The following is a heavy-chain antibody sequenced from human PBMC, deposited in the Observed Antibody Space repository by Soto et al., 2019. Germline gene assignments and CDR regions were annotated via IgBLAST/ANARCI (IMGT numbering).Heavy chain of an antibody. Sequence: EVQLLDSGGGLVQPGGSMTLSCAASGFSFRDYTMSWVRQAQGKVLDCISVILSNFNTYYTDSVRGRFTISRDTYKNTLYLDMNSLRAEDTAIYYCARRVNGYFDYWGQGALVTVSS. D-gene: IGHD2-8*01. CDR1: GFSFRDYT. CDR3: ARRVNGYFDY. CDR2: ILSNFNT. V-gene: IGHV3-23*05. J-gene: IGHJ4*02.